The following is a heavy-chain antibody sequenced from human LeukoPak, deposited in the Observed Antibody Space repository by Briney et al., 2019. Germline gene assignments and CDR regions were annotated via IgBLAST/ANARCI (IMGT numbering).Heavy chain of an antibody. V-gene: IGHV3-33*06. CDR1: GFTFSHYG. CDR3: AKDAQRGFDYSNSLES. D-gene: IGHD4-11*01. J-gene: IGHJ4*02. CDR2: IWNDGSDK. Sequence: PGGSLRLPCATSGFTFSHYGMHWVRQAPGKGLEWVAVIWNDGSDKYYGDSVKGRFTISRDNSKNTVYLQMNSLRVEDTAVYYCAKDAQRGFDYSNSLESWGQGALVTVSS.